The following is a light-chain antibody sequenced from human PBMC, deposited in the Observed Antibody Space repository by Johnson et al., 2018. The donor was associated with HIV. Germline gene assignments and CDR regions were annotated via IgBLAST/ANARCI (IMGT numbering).Light chain of an antibody. CDR2: ENN. Sequence: QSVLTQPPSVSAAPGQKVTISCSGSRSNIGNNYVSWYQQLPGTAPKLLIYENNKRPSGIPDRFFGSKSGTSATLDITGLQTGDEGDYYCGAWDSSLNAYVFGAGTKVTVL. CDR3: GAWDSSLNAYV. J-gene: IGLJ1*01. CDR1: RSNIGNNY. V-gene: IGLV1-51*02.